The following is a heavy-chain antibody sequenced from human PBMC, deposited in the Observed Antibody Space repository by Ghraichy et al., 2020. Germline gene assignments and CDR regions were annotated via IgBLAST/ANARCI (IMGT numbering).Heavy chain of an antibody. D-gene: IGHD6-13*01. CDR3: AREPPAEQQLRDNYYYGMDV. J-gene: IGHJ6*02. CDR2: IIPILGIA. CDR1: GGTFSSYA. Sequence: SVKVSCKASGGTFSSYAISWVRQAPGQGLEWMGRIIPILGIANYAQKFQGRVTITADKSTSTAYMELSSLRSEDTAVYYCAREPPAEQQLRDNYYYGMDVWGQGTTVTVSS. V-gene: IGHV1-69*04.